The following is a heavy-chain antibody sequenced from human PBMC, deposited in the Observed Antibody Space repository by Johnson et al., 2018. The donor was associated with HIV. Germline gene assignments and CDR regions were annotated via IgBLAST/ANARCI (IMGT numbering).Heavy chain of an antibody. CDR2: IWFDGNNK. Sequence: QVQLVESGGGVVQPGRSLRLSCAASGFTFSNYGMHWVRQAPGKGLEWVAAIWFDGNNKHYSDSAKGRSTISRDNSNNILYLQMNSLRAEDTAIYYCARPSVITTLTTTPWAFDIWGQGTMVTVSS. J-gene: IGHJ3*02. D-gene: IGHD4-17*01. V-gene: IGHV3-33*01. CDR1: GFTFSNYG. CDR3: ARPSVITTLTTTPWAFDI.